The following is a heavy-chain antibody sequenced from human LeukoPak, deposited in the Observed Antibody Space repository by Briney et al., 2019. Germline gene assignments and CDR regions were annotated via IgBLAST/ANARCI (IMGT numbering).Heavy chain of an antibody. CDR3: ARGYDILTGPYGMDV. J-gene: IGHJ6*02. V-gene: IGHV1-18*01. CDR2: ISAYNGNT. Sequence: ASVTVSCKASGYTFTSYGISWVRQAPGQGLEWMGWISAYNGNTNYAQKLQGRVTMTTDTSTSTAYMELRSLRSDDTAVYYCARGYDILTGPYGMDVWGQGTTVTVSS. CDR1: GYTFTSYG. D-gene: IGHD3-9*01.